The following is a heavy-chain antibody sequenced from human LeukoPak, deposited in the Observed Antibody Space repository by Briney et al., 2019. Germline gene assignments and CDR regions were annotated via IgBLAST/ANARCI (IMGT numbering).Heavy chain of an antibody. CDR2: ISAYNGNT. V-gene: IGHV1-18*04. D-gene: IGHD3-10*01. CDR3: ARSANYYGSGSYYSTNWFDP. Sequence: ASVKVSCKASGYTFTGYYMHWVRQAPGQGLEWMGWISAYNGNTNYAQKLQGRVTMTTDTSTSTAYMELRSLRSDDTAVYYCARSANYYGSGSYYSTNWFDPWGQGTLVTVSS. CDR1: GYTFTGYY. J-gene: IGHJ5*02.